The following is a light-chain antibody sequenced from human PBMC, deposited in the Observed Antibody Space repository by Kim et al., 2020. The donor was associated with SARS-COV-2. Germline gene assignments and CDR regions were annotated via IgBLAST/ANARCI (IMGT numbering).Light chain of an antibody. Sequence: SVTPKYKVTIPCRASQTIGSSLHWYQQKPDQSPKLLIKYASQSISGVPSRFSGSGSGTDFTLTINSLEAEDAAVYYCHQTNNLWYTFGQGTKLEI. CDR1: QTIGSS. V-gene: IGKV6D-21*02. CDR2: YAS. CDR3: HQTNNLWYT. J-gene: IGKJ2*01.